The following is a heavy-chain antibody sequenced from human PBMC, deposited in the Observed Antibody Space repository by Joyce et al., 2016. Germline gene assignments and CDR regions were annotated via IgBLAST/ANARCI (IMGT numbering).Heavy chain of an antibody. D-gene: IGHD3-16*01. CDR1: GDSINNSTYY. V-gene: IGHV4-39*01. Sequence: QLQLQESGPGLVKPSETLSLTCSVSGDSINNSTYYWGWIRQPPGKGLEWIGTFYYGGITYFNPALRSRVTMSVDTSKNQFSLKVSSVTASDTSIYYCVRHLGRHYYYGMDVWGQGTTVTVSS. CDR2: FYYGGIT. J-gene: IGHJ6*02. CDR3: VRHLGRHYYYGMDV.